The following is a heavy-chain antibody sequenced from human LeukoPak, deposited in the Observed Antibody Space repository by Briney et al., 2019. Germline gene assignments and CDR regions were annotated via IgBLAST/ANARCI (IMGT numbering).Heavy chain of an antibody. CDR3: ARGPLLLYFDWRRPDNWFDP. CDR1: GYSFTSYD. D-gene: IGHD3-9*01. V-gene: IGHV1-8*01. Sequence: ASVKVSCKASGYSFTSYDINWVRQATGQGLEWMGWMNPNSGNTGYAQKFQGRVTMTRNTSISTAYMELSSLRSEDTAVYYCARGPLLLYFDWRRPDNWFDPWGQGTLVTVSS. J-gene: IGHJ5*02. CDR2: MNPNSGNT.